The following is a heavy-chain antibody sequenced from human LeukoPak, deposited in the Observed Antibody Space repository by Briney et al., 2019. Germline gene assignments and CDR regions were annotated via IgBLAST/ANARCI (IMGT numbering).Heavy chain of an antibody. V-gene: IGHV1-69*04. J-gene: IGHJ3*02. Sequence: SVKVSCKASGGTFSSYTISWMRQAPGQGLEWMGRIIPILGIANYAQKFQGRVTITADKSTSTAYMELSSLRSEYTAVYYCARENDCSSTSCYRSAFDIGGQGTMVTVSS. D-gene: IGHD2-2*02. CDR3: ARENDCSSTSCYRSAFDI. CDR2: IIPILGIA. CDR1: GGTFSSYT.